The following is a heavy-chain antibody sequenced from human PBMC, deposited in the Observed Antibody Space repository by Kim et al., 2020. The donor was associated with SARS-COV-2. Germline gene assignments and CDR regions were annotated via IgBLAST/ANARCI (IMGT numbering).Heavy chain of an antibody. CDR1: GYGFSDFI. Sequence: ASVKVSRKASGYGFSDFIIHWVRQAPGQGLEWMGWIDPKNGDTHYAQSFQGRVTMIRDTSVSTVYLDLRSLTSDDTAVYYCARDEVPTILGMEDVWGQGITVTVSS. CDR2: IDPKNGDT. J-gene: IGHJ6*02. V-gene: IGHV1-2*02. CDR3: ARDEVPTILGMEDV. D-gene: IGHD3-3*02.